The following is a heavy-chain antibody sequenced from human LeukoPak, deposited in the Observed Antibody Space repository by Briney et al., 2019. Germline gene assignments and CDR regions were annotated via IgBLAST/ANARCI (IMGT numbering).Heavy chain of an antibody. CDR2: INTDGSST. CDR3: AKVLAVADTGAFDI. J-gene: IGHJ3*02. Sequence: GGSLRLSCAASGFTFSSYWMYWVRQAPGKGLVWVSRINTDGSSTTYADSVKGRFTISRDNAKNTLYLQMNSLRAEDTAVYYCAKVLAVADTGAFDIWGQGTMVTVSS. D-gene: IGHD6-19*01. V-gene: IGHV3-74*01. CDR1: GFTFSSYW.